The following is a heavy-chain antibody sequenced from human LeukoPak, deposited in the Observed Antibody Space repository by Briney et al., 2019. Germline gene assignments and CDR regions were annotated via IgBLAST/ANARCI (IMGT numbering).Heavy chain of an antibody. V-gene: IGHV4-39*01. CDR3: ARQDGSYYSDY. CDR2: IYYSGST. J-gene: IGHJ4*02. D-gene: IGHD1-26*01. CDR1: GGSISSSSYY. Sequence: PSETLSLTCTVSGGSISSSSYYWGWIRQPPGKGLEWIGSIYYSGSTDYNPSLKSRVTISVDTSKNQFSLKLSSVTAADTAVYYCARQDGSYYSDYWGQGTLVTVSS.